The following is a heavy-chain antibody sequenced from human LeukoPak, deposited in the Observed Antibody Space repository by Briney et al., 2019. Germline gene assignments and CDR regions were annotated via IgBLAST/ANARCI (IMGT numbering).Heavy chain of an antibody. CDR1: GGSISSGGYY. Sequence: SETLSLTCTVSGGSISSGGYYWSWIRQHPGKGLEWIGYIYYSGSTYYNPSLKSRVTISVDTSKNQFSLKLSSVTAADTAVYYCAREGEEAQYNWFDPWGQGTLATVSS. CDR2: IYYSGST. D-gene: IGHD3-16*01. V-gene: IGHV4-31*03. J-gene: IGHJ5*02. CDR3: AREGEEAQYNWFDP.